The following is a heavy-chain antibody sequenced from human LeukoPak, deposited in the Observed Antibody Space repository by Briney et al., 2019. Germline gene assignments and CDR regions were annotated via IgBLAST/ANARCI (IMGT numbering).Heavy chain of an antibody. J-gene: IGHJ6*02. Sequence: GGSLRLSCAASGFTVSSNYMSWVRQAPGKGLEWASVIYSGGSTYYADSVKGRFTISRHNSKNTLYLQMNSLRAEDTAVYYCARASVYGSGYGMDVWGQGTTVTVSS. D-gene: IGHD3-10*01. CDR3: ARASVYGSGYGMDV. CDR1: GFTVSSNY. CDR2: IYSGGST. V-gene: IGHV3-53*04.